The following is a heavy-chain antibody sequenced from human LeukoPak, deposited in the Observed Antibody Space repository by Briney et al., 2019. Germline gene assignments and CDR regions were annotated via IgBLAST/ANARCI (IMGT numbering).Heavy chain of an antibody. V-gene: IGHV1-2*02. Sequence: ASVKVSCKASGYTFTGYYMHWVRQAPGQGLEWLGWINPKTGAADYAQQFRGRVTMTRDTSINTDFMEMKRVTSDDTAVYYCARGAEAETSPLDFWGQGTLVIVS. CDR2: INPKTGAA. J-gene: IGHJ4*02. CDR1: GYTFTGYY. CDR3: ARGAEAETSPLDF. D-gene: IGHD6-13*01.